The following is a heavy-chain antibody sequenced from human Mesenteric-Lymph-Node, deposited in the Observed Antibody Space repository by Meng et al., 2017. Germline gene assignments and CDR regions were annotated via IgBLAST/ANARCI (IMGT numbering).Heavy chain of an antibody. Sequence: SETLSLTCTVSGYSISSGYYWGWIRQPPGKGLEWIGSIYHSGSTYYNPSLKSRVTISVDTSKNQFSLKLSSVTAADTAVYYCARDRIAVATFDYWGQGTLVTVSS. D-gene: IGHD6-19*01. V-gene: IGHV4-38-2*02. CDR2: IYHSGST. CDR3: ARDRIAVATFDY. CDR1: GYSISSGYY. J-gene: IGHJ4*02.